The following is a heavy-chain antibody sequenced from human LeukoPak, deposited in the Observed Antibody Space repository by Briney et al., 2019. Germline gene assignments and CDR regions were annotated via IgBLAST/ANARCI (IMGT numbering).Heavy chain of an antibody. CDR3: ARETYYYDSSGYPDY. D-gene: IGHD3-22*01. CDR2: ISYDGSNK. Sequence: GGSLRLSCAASGFIFSDYAMYWVRQAPGKGLEWVAVISYDGSNKYYADSVKGRFTISRDNSKNTLYLQMNSLRAEDTAVYYCARETYYYDSSGYPDYWGQGTLVTVSS. J-gene: IGHJ4*02. V-gene: IGHV3-30-3*01. CDR1: GFIFSDYA.